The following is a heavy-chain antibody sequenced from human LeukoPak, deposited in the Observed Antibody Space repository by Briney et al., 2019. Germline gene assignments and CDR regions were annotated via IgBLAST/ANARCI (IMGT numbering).Heavy chain of an antibody. CDR1: GFTFTTYA. Sequence: EGSLRLSCVTSGFTFTTYAMTWVRQAPGSGLEWVSTVSDRDGSTHYADSVKGRFTISRDSSGNTLFLQMNSLTAEDTAKYYCAKVILRGNGWAFDYWGQGALVIVSS. CDR2: VSDRDGST. V-gene: IGHV3-23*01. CDR3: AKVILRGNGWAFDY. J-gene: IGHJ4*02. D-gene: IGHD6-19*01.